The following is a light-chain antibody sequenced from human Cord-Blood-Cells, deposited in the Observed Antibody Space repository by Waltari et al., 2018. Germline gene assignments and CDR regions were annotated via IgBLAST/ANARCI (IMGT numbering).Light chain of an antibody. CDR3: CSYAGSSTWV. Sequence: QSALTQPASVSGSPGQSLTIPCTGTSSDLGSYNSFSWYQQHPGKAPKLMIYEGSKRPSGVSNRFSGSKSGNTASLTISGLQAEDEADYYCCSYAGSSTWVFGGGTKLTVL. CDR1: SSDLGSYNS. CDR2: EGS. J-gene: IGLJ3*02. V-gene: IGLV2-23*01.